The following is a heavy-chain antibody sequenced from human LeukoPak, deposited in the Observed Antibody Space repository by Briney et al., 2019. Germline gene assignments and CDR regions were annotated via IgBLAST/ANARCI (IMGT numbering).Heavy chain of an antibody. D-gene: IGHD2-2*01. J-gene: IGHJ6*02. CDR2: INWNGGST. CDR3: ARDYCSSTSFGCYYGMDV. Sequence: PGGSLRLSCAASGFTFDDYGMSWVRQAPGKGLEWVSGINWNGGSTGYADSVKGRFTISRDNAKNSLYLQMNSLRAEDTASYYCARDYCSSTSFGCYYGMDVWGQGTTVTVSS. V-gene: IGHV3-20*04. CDR1: GFTFDDYG.